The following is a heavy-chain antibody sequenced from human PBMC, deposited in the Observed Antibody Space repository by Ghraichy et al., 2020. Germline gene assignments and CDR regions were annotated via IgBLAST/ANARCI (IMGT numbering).Heavy chain of an antibody. J-gene: IGHJ6*02. CDR2: INHSGST. CDR1: GGSFSGYY. D-gene: IGHD5-12*01. Sequence: SETLSLTCAVYGGSFSGYYWSWIRQPPGKGLEWIGEINHSGSTNYNPSLKSRVTISVDTSKNQFSLKLSSVTAADTAVYYCARALEIEWRTPYGIDVWGQGTTVTVSS. V-gene: IGHV4-34*01. CDR3: ARALEIEWRTPYGIDV.